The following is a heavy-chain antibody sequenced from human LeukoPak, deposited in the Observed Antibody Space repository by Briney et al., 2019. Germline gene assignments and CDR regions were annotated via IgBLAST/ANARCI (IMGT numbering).Heavy chain of an antibody. Sequence: GGSLRLSCAASGFTFSSYAMSWDRQAPGRGLEWVSAISGSGGSTYYADSVKGRFTISRDNSKNTLYLQMNSLRAEGTAVYYCAKRMGYSSGWYYFDYWGQGTLFTVSS. CDR2: ISGSGGST. CDR1: GFTFSSYA. D-gene: IGHD6-19*01. CDR3: AKRMGYSSGWYYFDY. V-gene: IGHV3-23*01. J-gene: IGHJ4*02.